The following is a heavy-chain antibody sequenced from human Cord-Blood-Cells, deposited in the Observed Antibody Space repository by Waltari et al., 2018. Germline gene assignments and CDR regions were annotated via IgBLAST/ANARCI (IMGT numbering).Heavy chain of an antibody. CDR1: GYTFTSYG. V-gene: IGHV1-18*01. D-gene: IGHD6-6*01. Sequence: QVQLVQSGAEVKKPGASVKVSCKASGYTFTSYGISCVRQALVQGLEWMGWISAYNGNTNYAQKLQGRVTMTTYTSTSTAYMELRSLRSDDTAVYYCARTDSSSSGFYYYGMDVWGQGTTVTVSS. CDR3: ARTDSSSSGFYYYGMDV. CDR2: ISAYNGNT. J-gene: IGHJ6*02.